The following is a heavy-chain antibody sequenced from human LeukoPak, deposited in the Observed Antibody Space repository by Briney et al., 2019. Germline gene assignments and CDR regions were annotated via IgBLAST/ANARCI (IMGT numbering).Heavy chain of an antibody. D-gene: IGHD6-13*01. CDR2: IRYDGSNK. CDR3: AKSKGSSSWYRDYFDY. J-gene: IGHJ4*02. CDR1: GFTFSSYG. Sequence: GGSLRLSCAASGFTFSSYGMHWVRQAPGKGLEWVAFIRYDGSNKYYADSAKGRFTISRDNSKNTLYLQMNSLRAEDTAVYYCAKSKGSSSWYRDYFDYWGQGTLVTVSS. V-gene: IGHV3-30*02.